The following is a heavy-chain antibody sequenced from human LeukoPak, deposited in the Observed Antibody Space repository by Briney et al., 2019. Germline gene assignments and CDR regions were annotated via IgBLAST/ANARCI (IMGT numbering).Heavy chain of an antibody. V-gene: IGHV4-39*07. CDR2: VYYSGTT. J-gene: IGHJ4*02. D-gene: IGHD3-22*01. CDR1: GGSISSSSYY. CDR3: ARVSGYYDSSGYYYDLAYFDY. Sequence: SETLSLTCTVSGGSISSSSYYWGWIRQPPGKGLEWIGSVYYSGTTYYNPSLKSRVTISVDTSKNQFSLKLSSVTAADTAVYYCARVSGYYDSSGYYYDLAYFDYWGQGTLVTVSS.